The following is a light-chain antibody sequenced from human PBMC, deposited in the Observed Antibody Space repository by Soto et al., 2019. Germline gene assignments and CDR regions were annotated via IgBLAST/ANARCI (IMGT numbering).Light chain of an antibody. V-gene: IGLV1-44*01. J-gene: IGLJ2*01. CDR3: AAWDDSLNVLV. CDR2: SNN. Sequence: QPVLTQPPSVSGTPGQRVNMSCSGSSSNIGSKSVSWYQHLPQTAPKLLIYSNNQRPSEVPGQFSGSKSGTSASLAISGLQSDDETQYYCAAWDDSLNVLVFGGGTKLTVL. CDR1: SSNIGSKS.